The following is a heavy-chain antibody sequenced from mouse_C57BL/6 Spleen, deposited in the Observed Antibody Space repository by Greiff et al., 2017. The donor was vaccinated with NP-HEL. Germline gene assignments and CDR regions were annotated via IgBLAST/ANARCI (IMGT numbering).Heavy chain of an antibody. D-gene: IGHD2-5*01. CDR2: INPSNGGT. CDR1: GYTFTSYW. CDR3: ARSGYYSNYEFGYAMDY. J-gene: IGHJ4*01. Sequence: VQLQQSGTELVKPGASVKLSCKASGYTFTSYWMHWVKQRPGQGLEWIGNINPSNGGTNYNEKFKSKATLTVDKSSSTAYMQLSSLTSEDSAVYYCARSGYYSNYEFGYAMDYWGQGTSVTVSS. V-gene: IGHV1-53*01.